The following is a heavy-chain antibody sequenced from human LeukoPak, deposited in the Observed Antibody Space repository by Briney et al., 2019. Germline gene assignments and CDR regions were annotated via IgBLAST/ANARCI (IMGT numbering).Heavy chain of an antibody. J-gene: IGHJ4*02. Sequence: GGSLRLSCAASGFTFSSYGMHRVRQAPGKGLEWVAVIWYDGSNKYYADSVKGRFTISRDNSKNTLYLQMNSLRAEDTAVYYCARGAATVTTFFGYWGQGTLVTVSS. V-gene: IGHV3-33*01. CDR1: GFTFSSYG. CDR2: IWYDGSNK. CDR3: ARGAATVTTFFGY. D-gene: IGHD4-17*01.